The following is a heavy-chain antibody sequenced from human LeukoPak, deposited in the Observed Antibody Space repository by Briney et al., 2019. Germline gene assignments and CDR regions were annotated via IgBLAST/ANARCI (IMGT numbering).Heavy chain of an antibody. CDR3: VRGKRRFDY. V-gene: IGHV3-11*01. Sequence: PGGSLRLSCAASGFSFNESYMTWIRQAPGKGLGWVAYISGRSYSMYYADSVKGRFNISRDNSLNSLYLHMSSLRADDTAVYYCVRGKRRFDYWGQGTLVTVSS. CDR2: ISGRSYSM. CDR1: GFSFNESY. J-gene: IGHJ4*02.